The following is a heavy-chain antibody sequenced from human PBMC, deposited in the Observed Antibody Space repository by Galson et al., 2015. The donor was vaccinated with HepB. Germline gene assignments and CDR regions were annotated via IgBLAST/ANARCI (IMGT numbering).Heavy chain of an antibody. D-gene: IGHD6-13*01. CDR2: IYPGDSDT. Sequence: QSGAEVKKPGESLKISCKGSGYSFTSYWIGWVRQMPGKGLEWMGIIYPGDSDTRYSPSFQGQVTISADKSISTAYLQWSSLKASDTAMYYCARFPAAGIWGSYFDPWGQGTLVTVSS. CDR1: GYSFTSYW. CDR3: ARFPAAGIWGSYFDP. J-gene: IGHJ5*02. V-gene: IGHV5-51*01.